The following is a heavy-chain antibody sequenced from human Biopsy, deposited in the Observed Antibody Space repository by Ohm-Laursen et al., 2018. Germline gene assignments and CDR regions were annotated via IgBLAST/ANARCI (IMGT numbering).Heavy chain of an antibody. V-gene: IGHV3-9*01. CDR1: GFTVNDHA. CDR2: ISWDSGRI. J-gene: IGHJ6*02. D-gene: IGHD2-21*01. CDR3: TKDLIPAGTDV. Sequence: SLRLSCAASGFTVNDHAMHWVRQPPGKGLEWVSGISWDSGRIGYADSVKGRFTVPRDNAKKSLYLEMNSLRPEDTALYYCTKDLIPAGTDVWGRGTTVTVSS.